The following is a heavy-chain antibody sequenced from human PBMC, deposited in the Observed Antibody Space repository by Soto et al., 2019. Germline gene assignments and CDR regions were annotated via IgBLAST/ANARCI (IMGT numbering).Heavy chain of an antibody. CDR1: GFTFSSYA. V-gene: IGHV3-23*01. J-gene: IGHJ4*02. CDR3: AKNYYDSSGYPDY. CDR2: ISGSGGST. D-gene: IGHD3-22*01. Sequence: GGSMRLSCAASGFTFSSYAMSWVRQAPGKGLEWVSAISGSGGSTYYADYVKGRFTISRDNSKNTLYLQMNSLRAEDTAVYYCAKNYYDSSGYPDYWGQGTLVTVSS.